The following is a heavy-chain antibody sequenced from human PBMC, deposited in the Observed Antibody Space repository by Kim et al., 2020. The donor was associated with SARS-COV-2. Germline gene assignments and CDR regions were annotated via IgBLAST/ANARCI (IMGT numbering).Heavy chain of an antibody. J-gene: IGHJ4*02. D-gene: IGHD6-19*01. V-gene: IGHV3-64D*09. Sequence: GGSLRLSCSASGFTFSGYAMHWVRQAPGKGLEYVSSISSIGGITSYGDSLKGRFSISRDNFKKTLYLQMNSLRVEDTAVYYCVKEDGAYSSGWYYFDYWGQGNLVTVSS. CDR1: GFTFSGYA. CDR3: VKEDGAYSSGWYYFDY. CDR2: ISSIGGIT.